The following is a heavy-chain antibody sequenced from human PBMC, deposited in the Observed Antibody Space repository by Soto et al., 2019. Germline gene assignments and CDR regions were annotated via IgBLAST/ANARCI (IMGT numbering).Heavy chain of an antibody. J-gene: IGHJ4*02. CDR2: ISLDGGSS. D-gene: IGHD5-18*01. CDR1: GFTFDDYT. CDR3: AKGDTAFDY. Sequence: GGSLRLSCAASGFTFDDYTMHWVRQAPGKGLEWVSLISLDGGSSYSAASVKGRFTISRDNSKNSLYPQMNSLRTDDTALYYCAKGDTAFDYWGQGTLVTVSS. V-gene: IGHV3-43*01.